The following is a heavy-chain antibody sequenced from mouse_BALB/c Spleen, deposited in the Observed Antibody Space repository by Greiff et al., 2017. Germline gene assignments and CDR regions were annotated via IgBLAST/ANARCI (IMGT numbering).Heavy chain of an antibody. Sequence: EVQLQESGAELVKPGASAKLSCTASGFNIKDTYMHWVKQRPEQGLEWIGRIDPANGNTKYDPKFQGKATITADTSSNTAYLQLSSLTSEDTAVYYCALIYFDYWGQGTTLTVSS. J-gene: IGHJ2*01. CDR1: GFNIKDTY. CDR3: ALIYFDY. V-gene: IGHV14-3*02. CDR2: IDPANGNT.